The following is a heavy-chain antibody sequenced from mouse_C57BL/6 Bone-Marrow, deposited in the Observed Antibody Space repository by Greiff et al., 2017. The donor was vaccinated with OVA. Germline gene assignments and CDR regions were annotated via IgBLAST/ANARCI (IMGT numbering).Heavy chain of an antibody. D-gene: IGHD1-1*01. CDR1: GYTFTDYE. J-gene: IGHJ1*03. Sequence: VQVVESGAELVRPGASVTLSCKASGYTFTDYEMHWVKQTPVHGLEWIGAIDPETGGTAYNQKFKGKAILTADKSSSTAYMELRSLTSEDSAVYYCTRCYYGSSYWYFDVWGTGTTVTVSS. V-gene: IGHV1-15*01. CDR3: TRCYYGSSYWYFDV. CDR2: IDPETGGT.